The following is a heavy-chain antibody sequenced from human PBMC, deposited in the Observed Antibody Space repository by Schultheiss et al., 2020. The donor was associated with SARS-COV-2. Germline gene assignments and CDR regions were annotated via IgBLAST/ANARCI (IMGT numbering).Heavy chain of an antibody. D-gene: IGHD4-17*01. Sequence: GGSLRLSCAASGFTFSSYAMSWVRQAPGKGLEWVSSISSSSSYIYYADSVKGRFTISRDNAKNSLYLQMNSLRAEDTAVYYCARDQDYGDYAGIDPWGQGTLVTVSS. V-gene: IGHV3-21*01. J-gene: IGHJ5*02. CDR3: ARDQDYGDYAGIDP. CDR2: ISSSSSYI. CDR1: GFTFSSYA.